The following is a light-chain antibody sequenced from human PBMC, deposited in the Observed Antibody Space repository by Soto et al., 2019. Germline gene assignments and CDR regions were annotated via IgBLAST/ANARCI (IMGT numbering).Light chain of an antibody. J-gene: IGKJ4*01. V-gene: IGKV3-11*01. CDR3: QQRSNWPLT. CDR2: EAS. CDR1: QSVSGY. Sequence: EIVLTQSPATLSLSPGERATLSCRASQSVSGYLAWYQQKPGQAPRLLIYEASNRATGIPARFSGSGSGTDFTLPISSLEPEDFALYYCQQRSNWPLTFGGGTKVEIK.